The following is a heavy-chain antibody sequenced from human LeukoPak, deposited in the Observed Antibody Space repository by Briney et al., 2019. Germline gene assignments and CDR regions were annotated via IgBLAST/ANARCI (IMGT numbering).Heavy chain of an antibody. CDR2: IWYDGTLK. J-gene: IGHJ5*01. D-gene: IGHD3-16*01. V-gene: IGHV3-33*01. Sequence: GGSLRLSCAASAVTFTGYGMHWVRQAPGKGLEWVAAIWYDGTLKYYTDSVKGRFIISRDNLNNTLYLQMHNLRADGAAVYYWARGRGTSLIGWFDSWGQGTLVTGSS. CDR1: AVTFTGYG. CDR3: ARGRGTSLIGWFDS.